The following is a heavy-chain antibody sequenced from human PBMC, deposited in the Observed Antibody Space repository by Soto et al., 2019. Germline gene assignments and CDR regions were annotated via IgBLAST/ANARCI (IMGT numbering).Heavy chain of an antibody. V-gene: IGHV4-59*01. CDR2: ISYSGNT. Sequence: QVQLQESGPGLVKPSETLSLTCTVSGGSISNYFWNWIRQPPGKGLEWIGYISYSGNTNYNPSLNSRVTISVDTAKNQLSLKPSSVTAADTALYYCARDKHTVVATAIPGGFDPWGQGYVVTVSS. CDR3: ARDKHTVVATAIPGGFDP. J-gene: IGHJ5*02. CDR1: GGSISNYF. D-gene: IGHD2-21*02.